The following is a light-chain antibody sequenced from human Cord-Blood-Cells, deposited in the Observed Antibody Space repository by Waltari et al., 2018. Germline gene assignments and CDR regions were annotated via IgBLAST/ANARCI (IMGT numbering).Light chain of an antibody. CDR1: SSNIGSNS. V-gene: IGLV1-47*01. CDR2: RNN. CDR3: AAWDDSLSGLNYV. J-gene: IGLJ1*01. Sequence: QSVLTQPPSASGTPGQRVTISCSGSSSNIGSNSVYWYQQLPGTAPRLRIYRNNQRPSGVPDRFSGSKSGTSAALAISGLRSEDEADYYCAAWDDSLSGLNYVFGTGTKVTVL.